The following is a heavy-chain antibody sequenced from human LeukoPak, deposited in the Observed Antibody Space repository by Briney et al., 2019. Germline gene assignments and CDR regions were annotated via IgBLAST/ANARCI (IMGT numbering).Heavy chain of an antibody. CDR2: IRSKHYGGAI. D-gene: IGHD6-19*01. CDR1: GFTFGDYA. J-gene: IGHJ4*02. Sequence: GGSLRLSCTASGFTFGDYAMSWFRQAPGKGLEWVGFIRSKHYGGAIEYAASVRGRFTISRDDSKSIAYLQMNSLKTEDTAVYYCTTDGPDSSGWEFDYWGQGTLVTVSS. V-gene: IGHV3-49*03. CDR3: TTDGPDSSGWEFDY.